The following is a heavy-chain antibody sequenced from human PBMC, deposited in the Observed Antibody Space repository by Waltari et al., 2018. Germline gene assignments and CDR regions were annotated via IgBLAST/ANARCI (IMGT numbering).Heavy chain of an antibody. CDR2: INHNVNT. V-gene: IGHV4-34*02. CDR3: ARVEGYPSGSPHFDY. J-gene: IGHJ4*02. D-gene: IGHD3-10*01. CDR1: GGSFSGYY. Sequence: QVQLQQWGAGLLKPSETLFLTCAVYGGSFSGYYWSWIRQPPGKGLEWIGEINHNVNTNYNPSLKSRVTISVDTSKNQFSVKLSSVTAADTAVYYCARVEGYPSGSPHFDYWGRGTLVTVSS.